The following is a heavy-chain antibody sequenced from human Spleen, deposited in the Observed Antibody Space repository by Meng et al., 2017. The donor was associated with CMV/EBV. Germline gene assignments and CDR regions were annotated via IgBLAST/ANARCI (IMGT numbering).Heavy chain of an antibody. CDR3: ARRMSGSVWYQPFDY. CDR2: IHPSDSDT. D-gene: IGHD6-19*01. Sequence: KVSCKCSGYNFPSHWIGWVRQMPGRGLEWMGIIHPSDSDTRYSPSFQGQVTISADKSSTTAYLQWSSLKASDTAVYYCARRMSGSVWYQPFDYWGQGTLVTVPQ. J-gene: IGHJ4*02. V-gene: IGHV5-51*01. CDR1: GYNFPSHW.